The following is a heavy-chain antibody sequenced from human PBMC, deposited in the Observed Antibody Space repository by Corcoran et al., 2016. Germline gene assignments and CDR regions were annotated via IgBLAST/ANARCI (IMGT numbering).Heavy chain of an antibody. V-gene: IGHV3-30*18. CDR1: GFTFSSNG. CDR3: AKEGDAYCGGDCYSDY. Sequence: QVQLVESGGGVVQPGRSLRLSCAASGFTFSSNGMHWVRQAPGKGLEWVAVISYDGSNKYYADSVKGRFTISRDNSKNTLYLQMNSLRAEDTAVYYCAKEGDAYCGGDCYSDYWGQGILVTVSS. D-gene: IGHD2-21*02. J-gene: IGHJ4*02. CDR2: ISYDGSNK.